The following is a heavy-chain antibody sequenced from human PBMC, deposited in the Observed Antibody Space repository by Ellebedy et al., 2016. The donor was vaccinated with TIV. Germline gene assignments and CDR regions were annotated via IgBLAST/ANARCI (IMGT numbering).Heavy chain of an antibody. CDR2: ITGDGRRT. V-gene: IGHV3-43*02. CDR1: GFNLDAYA. CDR3: TRSFGRGAFDY. D-gene: IGHD3-16*01. Sequence: PGGSLRLSCAMSGFNLDAYAMHWVRQVPGKTLEWVSFITGDGRRTHYADSVKGRFIISRDDSRNSVFLQLYSLRHEDTALYFCTRSFGRGAFDYWGQGALVIVSS. J-gene: IGHJ4*02.